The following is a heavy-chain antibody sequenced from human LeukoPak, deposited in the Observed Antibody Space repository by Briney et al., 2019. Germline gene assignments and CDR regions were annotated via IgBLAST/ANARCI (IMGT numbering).Heavy chain of an antibody. D-gene: IGHD2-21*02. CDR3: ARDAPRAYCGGDCYDYFDY. CDR1: GFTFRSYG. Sequence: GGSLRLSCAASGFTFRSYGMHWFRQAPGKGLEWVAVIWYDGSKKYYVDSVKGRFTISRDNSKNTLYLQMNSLRAEDTAVYYCARDAPRAYCGGDCYDYFDYWGQGTLVTVSS. J-gene: IGHJ4*02. V-gene: IGHV3-33*01. CDR2: IWYDGSKK.